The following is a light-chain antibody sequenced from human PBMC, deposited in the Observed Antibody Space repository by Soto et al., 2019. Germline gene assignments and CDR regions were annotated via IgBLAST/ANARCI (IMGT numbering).Light chain of an antibody. V-gene: IGKV1-5*03. Sequence: DIKMTQSPSTLSGSVGDRVTLTCRASQTISSWLAWYQQKPGKAPKLLIYKASTLKSGVPSRFSGSGSGTDFTLTISSLQPDDFATYYCQQYNNYPWTFGQGTKVDIK. CDR3: QQYNNYPWT. CDR2: KAS. CDR1: QTISSW. J-gene: IGKJ1*01.